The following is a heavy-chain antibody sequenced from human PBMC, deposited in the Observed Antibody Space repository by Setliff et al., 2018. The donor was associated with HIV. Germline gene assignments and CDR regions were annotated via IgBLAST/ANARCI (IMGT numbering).Heavy chain of an antibody. Sequence: SETLSLTCSVSGGSISGSSYYWGWIRQPPGKGLEWIGSVYHSGSTYYNPSLKSRVTISVDKSKNRFSVKLRSVTAADTAVYYCARDMTNYYDRSGSFGWFAPWGQGTPVTVPQ. CDR3: ARDMTNYYDRSGSFGWFAP. V-gene: IGHV4-39*07. CDR2: VYHSGST. D-gene: IGHD3-22*01. J-gene: IGHJ5*02. CDR1: GGSISGSSYY.